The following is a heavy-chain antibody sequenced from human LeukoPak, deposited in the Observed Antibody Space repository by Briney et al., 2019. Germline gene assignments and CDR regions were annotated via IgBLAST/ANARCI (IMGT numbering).Heavy chain of an antibody. V-gene: IGHV3-74*01. CDR2: INTDGSST. J-gene: IGHJ4*02. Sequence: GGSLRLSCAASGFTFSSYWMHWVRQPPGKGLVWVSRINTDGSSTSYADSAKGRFTISRDNAKNTLYLQMNSLRAEDTAVYYCARGGGGTHGYWGQGTLVTVSS. CDR1: GFTFSSYW. D-gene: IGHD2-15*01. CDR3: ARGGGGTHGY.